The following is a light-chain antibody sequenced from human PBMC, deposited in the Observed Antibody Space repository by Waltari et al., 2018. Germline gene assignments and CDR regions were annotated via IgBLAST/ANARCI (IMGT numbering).Light chain of an antibody. V-gene: IGLV2-23*02. CDR3: CSYAGTPRVV. J-gene: IGLJ2*01. CDR1: NNDIGSYNT. Sequence: QSALTPPASVSGSPGHSITISSTGTNNDIGSYNTFSWYQQHPGKAPKVIIFEVNKRPSGVSNRFSGSKSGNTASLTVSGLHPEDEADYYCCSYAGTPRVVFGGGTKLTVL. CDR2: EVN.